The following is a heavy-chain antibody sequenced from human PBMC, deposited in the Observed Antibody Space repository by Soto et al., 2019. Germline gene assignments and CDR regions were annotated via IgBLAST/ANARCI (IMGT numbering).Heavy chain of an antibody. CDR1: GGSISSSSYY. Sequence: QLQLQESGPGLVKPSETLSLTCTVSGGSISSSSYYWGWISQPPGKGLEWIGSIYYSGSTYYNPSLKSRVTISVDTSKNHFSVKLSSVTAADTAVYYCARHFPAVMEGWFDPWGQGTLVTVSS. CDR3: ARHFPAVMEGWFDP. V-gene: IGHV4-39*01. CDR2: IYYSGST. D-gene: IGHD2-2*01. J-gene: IGHJ5*02.